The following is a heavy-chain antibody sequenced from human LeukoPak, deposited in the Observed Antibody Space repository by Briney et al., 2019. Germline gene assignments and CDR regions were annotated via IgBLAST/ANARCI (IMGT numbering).Heavy chain of an antibody. J-gene: IGHJ6*02. CDR3: ARDNQYCSSTSCYYYYYGMDV. CDR2: INWNGGRT. Sequence: GGSLRLSCAASGFMFDDYGMSWVRQAPGKGLEWVSGINWNGGRTGYADSVKGRFTISRDNAKNSLYLQMNSLRAEDTALYYCARDNQYCSSTSCYYYYYGMDVWGQGTTVTVSS. V-gene: IGHV3-20*04. CDR1: GFMFDDYG. D-gene: IGHD2-2*01.